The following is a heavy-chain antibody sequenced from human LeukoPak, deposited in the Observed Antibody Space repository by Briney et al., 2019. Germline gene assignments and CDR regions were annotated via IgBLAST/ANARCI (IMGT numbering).Heavy chain of an antibody. CDR3: ARDGSYGY. J-gene: IGHJ4*02. CDR1: GGSFSGYY. CDR2: INHSGST. V-gene: IGHV4-34*01. D-gene: IGHD1-26*01. Sequence: SETLSLTCAVYGGSFSGYYWSWIRQPPGKGLEWIGEINHSGSTNYNPSLKSRVTISVDTSKNQFSLKLSSVSAADTAVYYCARDGSYGYWGQGTLVTVSS.